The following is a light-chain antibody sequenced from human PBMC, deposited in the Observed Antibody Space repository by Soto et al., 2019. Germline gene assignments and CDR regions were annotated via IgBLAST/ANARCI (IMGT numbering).Light chain of an antibody. CDR2: DAS. Sequence: DIQMTQSPSSLSASTGDRVTITCRASQSISGWLAWYQQKPGKAPKLLIYDASSFESGVPSRFSGSGSGTEFTLTISSLQPDDFATYYCQQYNSYWTFGQGTQVDIK. J-gene: IGKJ1*01. CDR1: QSISGW. CDR3: QQYNSYWT. V-gene: IGKV1-5*01.